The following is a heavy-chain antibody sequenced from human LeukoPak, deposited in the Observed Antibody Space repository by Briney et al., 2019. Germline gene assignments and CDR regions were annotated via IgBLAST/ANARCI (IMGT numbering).Heavy chain of an antibody. CDR2: INPSGGST. Sequence: ASVKVSCKASGYTFTSYYTHWVRQAPGQGLEWMGIINPSGGSTTYAQKFQDRVTMTRDTSTSTVHMELSSLRFEDTAVYYCARDPSNSGTYYKVGAFDFWGQGTMVTVSS. CDR1: GYTFTSYY. J-gene: IGHJ3*01. CDR3: ARDPSNSGTYYKVGAFDF. D-gene: IGHD1-26*01. V-gene: IGHV1-46*01.